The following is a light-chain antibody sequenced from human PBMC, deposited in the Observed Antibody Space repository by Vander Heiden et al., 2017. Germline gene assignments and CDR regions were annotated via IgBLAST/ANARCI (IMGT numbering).Light chain of an antibody. CDR3: QHDNNWPPYT. J-gene: IGKJ2*01. CDR2: GAS. Sequence: EIVMTQSPATLSVSPGERATLSCRATQSVSNNLAWYQQRPGQAPRLLIYGASTRATDIPARFSGSGSGTEFTLTISSLQSEDFAVYYCQHDNNWPPYTFGQGTKLEIK. V-gene: IGKV3-15*01. CDR1: QSVSNN.